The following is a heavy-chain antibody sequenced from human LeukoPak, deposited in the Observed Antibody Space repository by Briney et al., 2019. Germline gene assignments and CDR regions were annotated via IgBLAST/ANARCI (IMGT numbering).Heavy chain of an antibody. V-gene: IGHV4-39*07. CDR3: ARDRVVTEGWFDP. CDR2: IYYSGST. J-gene: IGHJ5*02. Sequence: SETLSLTCTVSGGSISSSSYYWGWIRQPPGKGLEWIGSIYYSGSTYYNPSLKSRVTISVDTSKNQFSLKLSSVTAADTAVYYCARDRVVTEGWFDPWGQGTLVTVSS. D-gene: IGHD4-23*01. CDR1: GGSISSSSYY.